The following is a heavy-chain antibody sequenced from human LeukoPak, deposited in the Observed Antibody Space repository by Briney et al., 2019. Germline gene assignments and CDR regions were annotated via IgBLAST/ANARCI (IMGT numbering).Heavy chain of an antibody. D-gene: IGHD6-13*01. CDR3: AKSGEGIAAAALDY. CDR2: ISGSGGST. V-gene: IGHV3-23*01. CDR1: GFTFSSYA. Sequence: GGSLRLSCAASGFTFSSYAMSWVRQAPEKGLEWVSAISGSGGSTYYADSVKGRFTISRDNSKNTLYLQMNSLRAEDTAVYYCAKSGEGIAAAALDYWGQGTLVTVSS. J-gene: IGHJ4*02.